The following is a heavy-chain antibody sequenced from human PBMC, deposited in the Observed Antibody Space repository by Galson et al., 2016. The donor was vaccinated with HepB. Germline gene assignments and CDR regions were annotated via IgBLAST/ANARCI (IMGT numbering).Heavy chain of an antibody. CDR1: GFTFSNYA. Sequence: SLRLSCAASGFTFSNYAMSWVRQAPGKGLEWVSAINFNSGSTYYADSVKGRFTISRDNSKNTLYLQMKSLRAEDTAVYYCAKTRWAIGRFDYWGKGTRVTVSS. J-gene: IGHJ4*02. D-gene: IGHD6-13*01. V-gene: IGHV3-23*01. CDR3: AKTRWAIGRFDY. CDR2: INFNSGST.